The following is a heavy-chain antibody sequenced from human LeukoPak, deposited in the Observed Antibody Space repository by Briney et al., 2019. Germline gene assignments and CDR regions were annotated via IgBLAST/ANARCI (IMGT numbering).Heavy chain of an antibody. V-gene: IGHV1-69*05. CDR2: IIPIFGTA. CDR1: GGTFISYA. Sequence: SVKVSCKASGGTFISYAISWVRQAPGQGLEWMGRIIPIFGTANYAQKFQGRVTITTDESTSTAYMELSSLRSEDTAVYYCARGRPGYCSSTSCPTYYFDYWGQGTLVTVSS. D-gene: IGHD2-2*01. CDR3: ARGRPGYCSSTSCPTYYFDY. J-gene: IGHJ4*02.